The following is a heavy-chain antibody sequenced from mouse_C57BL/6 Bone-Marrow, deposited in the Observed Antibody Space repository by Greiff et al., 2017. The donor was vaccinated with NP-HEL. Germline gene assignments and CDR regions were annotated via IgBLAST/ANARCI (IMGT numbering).Heavy chain of an antibody. CDR1: GFSLTSYA. Sequence: VQVVESGPGLVAPSQSLSITCTVSGFSLTSYAISWVRQPPGKGLEWLGVIWTGGGTNYNSALKSRLSISKDNSKSQVFLKMNSLQTDDTARYYCARAYYSSYYAMDYWGQGTSVTVSS. D-gene: IGHD2-5*01. CDR3: ARAYYSSYYAMDY. V-gene: IGHV2-9-1*01. J-gene: IGHJ4*01. CDR2: IWTGGGT.